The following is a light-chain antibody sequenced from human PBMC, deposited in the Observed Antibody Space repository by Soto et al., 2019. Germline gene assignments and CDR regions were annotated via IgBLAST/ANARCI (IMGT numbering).Light chain of an antibody. V-gene: IGKV1-5*03. Sequence: DIQMTQSPSTLSASVGDRVTITCRASQSINTWLAWYQLKPGRAPKLLIYKASTLESGVSSRFSGSGSGTEFTLTISSLQPDDFATYYCQQYQTYSQFGQETKVDIK. J-gene: IGKJ1*01. CDR3: QQYQTYSQ. CDR1: QSINTW. CDR2: KAS.